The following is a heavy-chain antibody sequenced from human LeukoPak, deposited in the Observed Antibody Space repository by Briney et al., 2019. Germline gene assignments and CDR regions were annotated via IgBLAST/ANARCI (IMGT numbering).Heavy chain of an antibody. Sequence: GGSLRLSCAASRFTFSNYAMTWVRQASGKGLEWVSSISGSGNGVRTYYVDSVKGRFIISRDNSKNTLFLQMNSLRVEDTAVYYCAKGGRGDAFDIWGQGTLVTVSS. D-gene: IGHD1-26*01. CDR1: RFTFSNYA. J-gene: IGHJ3*02. V-gene: IGHV3-23*01. CDR2: ISGSGNGVRT. CDR3: AKGGRGDAFDI.